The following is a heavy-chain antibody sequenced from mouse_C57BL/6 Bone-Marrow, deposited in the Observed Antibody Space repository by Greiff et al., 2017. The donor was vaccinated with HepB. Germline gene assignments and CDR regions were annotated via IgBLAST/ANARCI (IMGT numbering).Heavy chain of an antibody. CDR3: TTSPITTVVPWYFDV. Sequence: EVQLVESGAELVRPGASVKLSCTASGFNIKDDYMHWVKQRPEQGLEWIGWIDPENGDTEYASKFQGKATITADTSSNTAYLQLSSLTSEDTAVYYCTTSPITTVVPWYFDVWGTGTTVTVSS. CDR2: IDPENGDT. D-gene: IGHD1-1*01. CDR1: GFNIKDDY. V-gene: IGHV14-4*01. J-gene: IGHJ1*03.